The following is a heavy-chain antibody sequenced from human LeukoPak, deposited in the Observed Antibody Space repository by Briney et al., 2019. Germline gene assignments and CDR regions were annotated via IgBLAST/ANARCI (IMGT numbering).Heavy chain of an antibody. V-gene: IGHV1-2*02. D-gene: IGHD1-1*01. J-gene: IGHJ4*02. CDR1: GYTFTGYY. Sequence: GASVKVSCKASGYTFTGYYMHWVRQAPGQGLEWMGWINPNSGGTNYAQKFQGRVTMTRDTSIGTAYMELSRLRSDDTAVYYCAREGVHWNHSVYYFDYWGQGTLVTVSS. CDR2: INPNSGGT. CDR3: AREGVHWNHSVYYFDY.